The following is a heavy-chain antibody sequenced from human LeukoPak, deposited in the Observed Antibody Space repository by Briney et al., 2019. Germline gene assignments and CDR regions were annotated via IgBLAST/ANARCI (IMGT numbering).Heavy chain of an antibody. CDR1: GFTFSSYG. V-gene: IGHV3-30*03. D-gene: IGHD4-23*01. Sequence: PGRSLRLSCAASGFTFSSYGMHWVRQAPGKGLEWVAGISYDGSNIYYADSVRGRFTISRDNSKNTLYLQMNSLRAEDTAVYYCARIYYGGNAGLLYWGQGTLATVSS. CDR2: ISYDGSNI. J-gene: IGHJ4*02. CDR3: ARIYYGGNAGLLY.